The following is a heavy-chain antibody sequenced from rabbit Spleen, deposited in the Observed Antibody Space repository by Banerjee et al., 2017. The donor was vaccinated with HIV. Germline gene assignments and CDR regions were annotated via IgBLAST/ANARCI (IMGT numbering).Heavy chain of an antibody. V-gene: IGHV1S40*01. J-gene: IGHJ4*01. D-gene: IGHD1-1*01. Sequence: QSLEESGGDLVKPGASLTLTCTASGFSFSSSDCMCWVRQAPGKGLEWISCIAGSSSGITYSATWAKGRFTFSKTSSTTVTLQMTSLTAADTATYFCARDLDGVIGWNFGWWGPGTLVTVS. CDR2: IAGSSSGIT. CDR3: ARDLDGVIGWNFGW. CDR1: GFSFSSSDC.